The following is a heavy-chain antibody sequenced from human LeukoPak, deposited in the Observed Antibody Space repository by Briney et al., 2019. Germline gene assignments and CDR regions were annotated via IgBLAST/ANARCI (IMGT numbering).Heavy chain of an antibody. CDR3: ARSGYCSSTSCYLACYYGMDV. CDR2: IYHSGST. V-gene: IGHV4-4*02. D-gene: IGHD2-2*01. CDR1: GGSISSSNW. J-gene: IGHJ6*04. Sequence: SGTLSLTCAVSGGSISSSNWWSWVRQPPGKGLEWIGEIYHSGSTNYNPSLKSRVTISVDKSKNQFSLKLSSVTAADTAVYYCARSGYCSSTSCYLACYYGMDVWGKGTTVTVSS.